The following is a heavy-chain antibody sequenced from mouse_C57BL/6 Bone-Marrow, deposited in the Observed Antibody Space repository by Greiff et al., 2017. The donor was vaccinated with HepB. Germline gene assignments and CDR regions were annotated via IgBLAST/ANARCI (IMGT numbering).Heavy chain of an antibody. CDR2: ISYDGSN. V-gene: IGHV3-6*01. Sequence: EVQLQQSGPGLVKPSQSLSLTCSFTGYSIPSGYYWNWIRQFPGNKLEWMGYISYDGSNNYNPSLKNRISITRDTSKNQFFLKLNSVTTEDTATYYCALAFNFDYWGQGTTLTVSS. J-gene: IGHJ2*01. CDR3: ALAFNFDY. CDR1: GYSIPSGYY.